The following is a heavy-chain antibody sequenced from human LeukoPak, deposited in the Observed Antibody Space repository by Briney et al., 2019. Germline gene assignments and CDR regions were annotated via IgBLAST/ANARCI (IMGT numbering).Heavy chain of an antibody. Sequence: GGSLRLSCAASGFTFSSYAMSWVRQAPGKGLEWVSAISGSGASTYYADSVKGRFTISRDNSKSTLYLQMNSLRAEDTAVYYCAKDVSYYFDSWGQGTLVTVSS. CDR3: AKDVSYYFDS. CDR2: ISGSGAST. D-gene: IGHD2-8*01. CDR1: GFTFSSYA. V-gene: IGHV3-23*01. J-gene: IGHJ4*02.